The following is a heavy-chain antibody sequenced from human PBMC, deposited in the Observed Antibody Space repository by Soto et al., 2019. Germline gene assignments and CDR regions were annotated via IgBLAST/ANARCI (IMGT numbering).Heavy chain of an antibody. Sequence: GGSLRLSCAASGLTFDDYAMRWIRQAPGKGLEWVSHISSSGSTIYYADSVKGRFTISRDNAKNSLYMQMNSLRAEDTAVYYCARVGPPSDYWGQGTLVTVSS. CDR2: ISSSGSTI. CDR3: ARVGPPSDY. CDR1: GLTFDDYA. J-gene: IGHJ4*02. V-gene: IGHV3-11*01.